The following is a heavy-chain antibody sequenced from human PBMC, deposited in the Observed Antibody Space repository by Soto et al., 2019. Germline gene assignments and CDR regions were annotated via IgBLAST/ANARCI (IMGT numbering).Heavy chain of an antibody. D-gene: IGHD6-19*01. V-gene: IGHV4-59*01. CDR3: AREAGYSSGWYEYYYMDV. J-gene: IGHJ6*03. CDR1: GGSISSYY. Sequence: SETLSLTCTVSGGSISSYYWSWIRQPPGKGLEWIGYIYYSGSTNYNPSLKSRVTISVDTSKNQFSLKLSSVTAADTAVYYCAREAGYSSGWYEYYYMDVWGKGTTVTVSS. CDR2: IYYSGST.